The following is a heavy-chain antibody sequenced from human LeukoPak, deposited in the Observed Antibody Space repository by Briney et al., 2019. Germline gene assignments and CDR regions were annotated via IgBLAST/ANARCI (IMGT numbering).Heavy chain of an antibody. CDR3: ATEHWGPNS. J-gene: IGHJ4*02. D-gene: IGHD3-16*01. Sequence: SGGSLRLSCAASGFTFSSYSMNWVRQAPGKGLEWLANIKGDGSDKNYVDSVKGRFTISRDNAKNSLFLQMSSLRGEDTALYYCATEHWGPNSWGQGTLVTVSS. V-gene: IGHV3-7*01. CDR1: GFTFSSYS. CDR2: IKGDGSDK.